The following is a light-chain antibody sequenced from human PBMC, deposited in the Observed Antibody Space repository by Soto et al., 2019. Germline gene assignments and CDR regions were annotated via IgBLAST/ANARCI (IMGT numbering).Light chain of an antibody. V-gene: IGKV1-5*01. CDR3: QQCNSYWT. CDR1: QSLSSW. Sequence: DIQMTQSPSTLSASVGDRVTITCRASQSLSSWLAWYQQKPGKAPKLLIYDASSLESGVPSRFSGSGSGTEFTLTISSLQPDDFATYYCQQCNSYWTFGQGTKVEIK. J-gene: IGKJ1*01. CDR2: DAS.